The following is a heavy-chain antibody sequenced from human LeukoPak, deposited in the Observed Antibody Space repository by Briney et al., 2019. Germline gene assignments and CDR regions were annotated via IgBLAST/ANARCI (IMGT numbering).Heavy chain of an antibody. CDR3: ARWLGTGATPWGFDI. Sequence: GGSLRLSCAASGFSFVKYWMTWVRQAPGKGLEWVANIKQDGSEGYYVDSVEGRFTVFRDNAKNSLYLQMSSLRAEDTGVYYCARWLGTGATPWGFDIWGQGTMVTVSS. CDR1: GFSFVKYW. D-gene: IGHD1/OR15-1a*01. V-gene: IGHV3-7*03. CDR2: IKQDGSEG. J-gene: IGHJ3*02.